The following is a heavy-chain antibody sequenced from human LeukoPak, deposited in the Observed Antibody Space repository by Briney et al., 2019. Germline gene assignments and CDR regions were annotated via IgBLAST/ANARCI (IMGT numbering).Heavy chain of an antibody. CDR1: GYTFTSYY. CDR2: INPSGGST. V-gene: IGHV1-46*01. D-gene: IGHD2-2*01. J-gene: IGHJ3*02. Sequence: GASVKVSCKASGYTFTSYYMHWVRQAPGQGLEWMGIINPSGGSTSYAQKFQGRVTMTRDTSTSTAYMELRSLRSEDTAVYYCASPGYCSSTSCYATYHDAFDIWGQGTMVTVSS. CDR3: ASPGYCSSTSCYATYHDAFDI.